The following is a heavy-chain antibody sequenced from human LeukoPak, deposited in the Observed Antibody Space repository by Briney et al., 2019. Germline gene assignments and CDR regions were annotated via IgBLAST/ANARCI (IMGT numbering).Heavy chain of an antibody. D-gene: IGHD6-13*01. Sequence: GRSLRLSCAASGFIFSTYGMQWVRQAPGKGLERVAVIWYDGSNKYYADSVKGRFTISRDNSKNTLYLQMNSLRAEDTAVYYCARDGGYSSSWYYFDYWGQGTLVTVSS. J-gene: IGHJ4*02. CDR3: ARDGGYSSSWYYFDY. CDR1: GFIFSTYG. CDR2: IWYDGSNK. V-gene: IGHV3-33*01.